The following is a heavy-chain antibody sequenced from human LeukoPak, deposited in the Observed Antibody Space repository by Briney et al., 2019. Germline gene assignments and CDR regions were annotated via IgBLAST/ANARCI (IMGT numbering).Heavy chain of an antibody. D-gene: IGHD2-21*02. V-gene: IGHV1-69*04. CDR2: IIPILGIA. J-gene: IGHJ4*02. CDR1: GGTFSSYA. CDR3: ARPTPYCGGDCYFD. Sequence: ASVKVSCKASGGTFSSYAISWVRQAPGQGLEWMGRIIPILGIANYAQKFQGRVTITADKSTSTAYMELSSLRSEDTAVYYCARPTPYCGGDCYFDWGQGTLVTVSS.